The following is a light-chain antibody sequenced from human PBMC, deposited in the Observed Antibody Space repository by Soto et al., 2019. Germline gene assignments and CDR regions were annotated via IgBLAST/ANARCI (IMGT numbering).Light chain of an antibody. CDR3: QQYASLPIT. Sequence: DIQMTQSPSSLSVSLGDRVTIPCQASQDIGNSLNWYQQKPGEAPNLLIYDVSHLQTGVPSRFSGRGSGTDFTLTISSLQPEDIATYYCQQYASLPITFGQGTRLEIK. CDR1: QDIGNS. V-gene: IGKV1-33*01. CDR2: DVS. J-gene: IGKJ5*01.